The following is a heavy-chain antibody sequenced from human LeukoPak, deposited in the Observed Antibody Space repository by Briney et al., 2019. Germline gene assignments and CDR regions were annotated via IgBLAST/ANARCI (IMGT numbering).Heavy chain of an antibody. D-gene: IGHD6-13*01. V-gene: IGHV4-59*08. Sequence: SETLSLTCTVSGGSISSYYWSLIRQPPGKGLEWIGYIYYSGSTNYNPSLKSRVTISVDTSKNQFSLKLSSVTAADTAVYYCAGGIAAAGYDYWGQGTLVTVSS. CDR3: AGGIAAAGYDY. J-gene: IGHJ4*02. CDR1: GGSISSYY. CDR2: IYYSGST.